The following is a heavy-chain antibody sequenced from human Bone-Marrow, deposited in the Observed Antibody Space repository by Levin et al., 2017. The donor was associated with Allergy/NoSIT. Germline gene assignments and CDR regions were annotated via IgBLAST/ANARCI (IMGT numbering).Heavy chain of an antibody. Sequence: GGSLRLSCAASGFTFSTYAMSWVRQAPGKGLEWVSSISATGRTTSHAASVKGRFTISRDNSKNTLYLHMNSLRTEDRATYYCAKDVHENVWGSYFGFDSWGQGTLVTVSS. D-gene: IGHD3-16*01. CDR3: AKDVHENVWGSYFGFDS. CDR2: ISATGRTT. J-gene: IGHJ4*02. V-gene: IGHV3-23*01. CDR1: GFTFSTYA.